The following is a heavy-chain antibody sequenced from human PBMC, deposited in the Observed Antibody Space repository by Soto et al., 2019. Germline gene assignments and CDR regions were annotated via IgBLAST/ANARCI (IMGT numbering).Heavy chain of an antibody. CDR2: IYYSGST. J-gene: IGHJ4*02. D-gene: IGHD3-22*01. CDR3: ARFGGSIGGSYYYDSSGYTFDY. V-gene: IGHV4-59*01. Sequence: SSETLSLTCTVSGGSISSYYWSWIRQPPGKGLEWIGYIYYSGSTNYNPSLKSRVTISVDTSKNQFSLKLSSVTAADTAVYYCARFGGSIGGSYYYDSSGYTFDYWGQGTLVTVSS. CDR1: GGSISSYY.